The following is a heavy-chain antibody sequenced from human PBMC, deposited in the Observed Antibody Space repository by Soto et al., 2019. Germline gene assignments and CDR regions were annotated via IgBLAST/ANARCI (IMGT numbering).Heavy chain of an antibody. CDR2: SKNKADSYTT. CDR3: TVWGSGNDFGAA. D-gene: IGHD3-10*01. CDR1: GFTFSDHY. J-gene: IGHJ4*02. Sequence: EVQLVESGGGLVQPGGSLRLSCAASGFTFSDHYMDRVRQAPGTGLEWVGRSKNKADSYTTEYAASVKGRFTISRDGSKNSLFLQMNSLKTEDTAVYYCTVWGSGNDFGAAWGQGILVTVSS. V-gene: IGHV3-72*01.